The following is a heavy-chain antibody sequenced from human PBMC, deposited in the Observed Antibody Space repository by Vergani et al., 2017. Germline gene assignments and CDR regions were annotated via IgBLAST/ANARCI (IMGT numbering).Heavy chain of an antibody. CDR3: AKDPARFVPAAGYYFDY. J-gene: IGHJ4*02. Sequence: QVQLVESGGGVVQPGRSLRLSCAASGFTFSSYGMHWVRQAPGKGLEWVAVISYDGSNKYYADSVKGRFTIARDNSKNTLYLQMNSLRAEDTAVYDCAKDPARFVPAAGYYFDYWGQGTLVTVSS. CDR2: ISYDGSNK. D-gene: IGHD2-2*01. V-gene: IGHV3-30*18. CDR1: GFTFSSYG.